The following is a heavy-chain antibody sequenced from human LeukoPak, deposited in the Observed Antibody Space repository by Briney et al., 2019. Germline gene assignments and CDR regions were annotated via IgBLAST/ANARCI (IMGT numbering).Heavy chain of an antibody. J-gene: IGHJ3*02. D-gene: IGHD3-9*01. V-gene: IGHV3-48*03. CDR2: ISSSGRTI. Sequence: SGGSLRLSCAASGFTLSSYEMNWVRQAPGKGLEWVPYISSSGRTIYYADSVKGRFTIPRDNANNSLYLHMNSLRAEDTAVYYCAREDILTGYDAFDIWGQGTMVTVSS. CDR1: GFTLSSYE. CDR3: AREDILTGYDAFDI.